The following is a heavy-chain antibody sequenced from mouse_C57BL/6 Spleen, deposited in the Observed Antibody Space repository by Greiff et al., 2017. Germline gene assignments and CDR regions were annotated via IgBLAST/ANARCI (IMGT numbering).Heavy chain of an antibody. D-gene: IGHD1-1*01. CDR1: GYTFTSYW. V-gene: IGHV1-64*01. CDR3: ARALTTVVDYYAMDY. Sequence: VQLQQSGAELVKPGASVKLSCKASGYTFTSYWLHWVKQRPGQGLEWIGMIHPNSGSTNYNEKFKSKATLTVDKSSSTAYMQLSSLTSEDSAVYYCARALTTVVDYYAMDYWGQGTSVTVSS. J-gene: IGHJ4*01. CDR2: IHPNSGST.